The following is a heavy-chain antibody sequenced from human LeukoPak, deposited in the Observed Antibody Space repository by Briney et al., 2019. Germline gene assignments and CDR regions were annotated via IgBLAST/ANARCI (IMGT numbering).Heavy chain of an antibody. V-gene: IGHV3-23*01. J-gene: IGHJ4*02. CDR1: GFTFSSYA. CDR3: ARDKLRGRYYDSSGYLIFDY. Sequence: PGGSLRLSCAASGFTFSSYAMTWVRQAPGKGLEWVSAISGSGGSTYYADSVKGRFTISRDNSKNTLYLQMNSLRAEDTAVYYCARDKLRGRYYDSSGYLIFDYWGQGTLVTVSS. CDR2: ISGSGGST. D-gene: IGHD3-22*01.